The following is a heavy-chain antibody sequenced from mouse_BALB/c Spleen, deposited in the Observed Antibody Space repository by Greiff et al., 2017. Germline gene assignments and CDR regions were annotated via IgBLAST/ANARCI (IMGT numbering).Heavy chain of an antibody. CDR3: ARDQGLRRGFAY. V-gene: IGHV5-15*02. J-gene: IGHJ3*01. CDR1: GFTFSDYG. D-gene: IGHD2-4*01. Sequence: EVKLMESGGGLVQPGGSRKLSCAASGFTFSDYGMAWVRQAPGKGPEWVAFISNLAYSIYYADTVTGRFTISRENAKNTLYLEMSSLRSEDTAMYYCARDQGLRRGFAYWGQGTLVTVSA. CDR2: ISNLAYSI.